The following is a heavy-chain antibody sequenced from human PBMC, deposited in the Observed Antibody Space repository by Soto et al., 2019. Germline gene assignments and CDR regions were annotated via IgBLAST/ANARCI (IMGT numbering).Heavy chain of an antibody. Sequence: QVPLVESGGGVVQPGRSLRLSCAASGFTFSSYAMHWVRQAPGKGLEWVAVISYDGSNKYYADSVKGRFTISRDNSKNTLYLQMNSLRAEDTAVYYCARGLGLYYFDYWGQGTLVTVSS. CDR2: ISYDGSNK. D-gene: IGHD2-21*01. V-gene: IGHV3-30-3*01. CDR1: GFTFSSYA. J-gene: IGHJ4*02. CDR3: ARGLGLYYFDY.